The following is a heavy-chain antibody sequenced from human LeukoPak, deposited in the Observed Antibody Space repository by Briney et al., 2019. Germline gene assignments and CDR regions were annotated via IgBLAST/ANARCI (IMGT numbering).Heavy chain of an antibody. CDR2: ISYDGSNK. Sequence: GGSLRLSCAASGFTFSSYAMHWVRQAPGKGLEWVAVISYDGSNKYYADSVKGRLTISRDNSKNTLYLQMNSLRAEDTAVYYCARDGPHYYDSSGYSYYFDYWGQGTLVTVSS. D-gene: IGHD3-22*01. J-gene: IGHJ4*02. V-gene: IGHV3-30*04. CDR3: ARDGPHYYDSSGYSYYFDY. CDR1: GFTFSSYA.